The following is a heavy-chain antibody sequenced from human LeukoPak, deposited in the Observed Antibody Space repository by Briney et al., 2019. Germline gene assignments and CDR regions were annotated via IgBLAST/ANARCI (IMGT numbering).Heavy chain of an antibody. J-gene: IGHJ4*02. V-gene: IGHV4-59*01. CDR1: GDSISSDY. D-gene: IGHD6-19*01. Sequence: SETLSLTCTVSGDSISSDYWSWLRQPPGKGLEWIAYIRYSGTTNYNPSLKSRVSISLDTSKNQFSLKLTSVNAADTAVYYCAKGAGWYGYWGQGTLVTVSS. CDR2: IRYSGTT. CDR3: AKGAGWYGY.